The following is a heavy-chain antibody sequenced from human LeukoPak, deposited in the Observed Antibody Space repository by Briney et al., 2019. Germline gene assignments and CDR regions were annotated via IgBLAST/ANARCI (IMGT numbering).Heavy chain of an antibody. J-gene: IGHJ4*02. V-gene: IGHV4-39*07. Sequence: SETLSLTCTVSGGSISSSSYYWGWIRQPPGKGLEWIGSIYYSGSTYYNPSLKSRVTISVDTSKNQFSLKLSSVTAADTAVYYCARGAIYYDYVWGSYRYSYYFDYWGQGTLVTVSS. CDR1: GGSISSSSYY. D-gene: IGHD3-16*02. CDR3: ARGAIYYDYVWGSYRYSYYFDY. CDR2: IYYSGST.